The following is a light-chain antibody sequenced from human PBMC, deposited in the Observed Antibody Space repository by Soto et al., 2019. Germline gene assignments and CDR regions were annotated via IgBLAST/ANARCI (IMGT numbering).Light chain of an antibody. V-gene: IGKV3-15*01. J-gene: IGKJ1*01. CDR1: QNIESN. CDR2: TAS. Sequence: DIVMTQSPVTLSVSPGESATLSCRASQNIESNLAWYQQKPGQSPRLLIYTASTRASGIPARFSGSGYGTEFTLTITNLQAEDVAVYYCQQYYLTQTFGQGTRLEIK. CDR3: QQYYLTQT.